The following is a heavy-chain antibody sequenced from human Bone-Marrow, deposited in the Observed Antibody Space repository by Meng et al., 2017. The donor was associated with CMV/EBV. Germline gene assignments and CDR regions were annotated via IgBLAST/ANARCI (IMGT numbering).Heavy chain of an antibody. CDR3: APRVVGAN. Sequence: GESLKISCAASGFTVSSNYMSWVRQAPGKGLEWVSAISGSGGSTYYADSVKGRFTISRDNSKNTLYLQMNSLRAEDTAVYYCAPRVVGANWGQGTLVTVSS. V-gene: IGHV3-23*01. CDR2: ISGSGGST. CDR1: GFTVSSNY. D-gene: IGHD1-26*01. J-gene: IGHJ4*02.